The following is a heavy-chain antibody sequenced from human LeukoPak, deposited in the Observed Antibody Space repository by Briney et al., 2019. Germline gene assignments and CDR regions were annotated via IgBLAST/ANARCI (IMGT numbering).Heavy chain of an antibody. CDR3: ARDDFGGRHETFDV. CDR1: GGSLSGYY. D-gene: IGHD1-26*01. Sequence: SETLSLTCAVSGGSLSGYYWSWIRQSPGKGLEWIAEVNYSGSSTNYNPSLKSRVTISVDTSKNHFSLGLSSVTAADTAVYYCARDDFGGRHETFDVWGQGTVVAVSS. V-gene: IGHV4-34*01. CDR2: VNYSGSST. J-gene: IGHJ3*01.